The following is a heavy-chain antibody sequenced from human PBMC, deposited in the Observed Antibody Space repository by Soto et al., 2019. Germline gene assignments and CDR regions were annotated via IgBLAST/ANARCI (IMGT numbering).Heavy chain of an antibody. CDR3: ARDPIPPNYYDSSGYYPA. V-gene: IGHV4-59*01. CDR1: GGSISSYY. J-gene: IGHJ4*02. Sequence: SETLSLTCTVSGGSISSYYWSWIRQPPGKGLEWIGYIYYSGSTNYNPSLKSRVTISVDTSKNQFSLKLSSVTAADTAVYYCARDPIPPNYYDSSGYYPAWGQGTLVTVSS. CDR2: IYYSGST. D-gene: IGHD3-22*01.